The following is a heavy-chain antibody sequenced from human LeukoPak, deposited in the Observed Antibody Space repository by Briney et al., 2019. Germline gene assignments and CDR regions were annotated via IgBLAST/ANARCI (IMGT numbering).Heavy chain of an antibody. V-gene: IGHV7-4-1*02. D-gene: IGHD1/OR15-1a*01. Sequence: ASVKVSCKASGYTFTSYAMNWVRQAPGQGLEWMGWINTNTGNPTYAQGFTGRFVFSLDTSVSTAYLQISSLKAEDTAVYYCARGMEHRVTTPFDYWGQGTLVTVSS. CDR2: INTNTGNP. CDR1: GYTFTSYA. J-gene: IGHJ4*02. CDR3: ARGMEHRVTTPFDY.